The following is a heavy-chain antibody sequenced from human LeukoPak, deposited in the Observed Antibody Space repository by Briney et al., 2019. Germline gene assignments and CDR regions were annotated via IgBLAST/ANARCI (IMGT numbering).Heavy chain of an antibody. J-gene: IGHJ6*03. CDR3: ARLLVWFYYMDV. V-gene: IGHV4-34*01. CDR2: TNHSGST. Sequence: PSETLSLTCAVYGGSFSGYYWSWIRQPPGKGLEWIGETNHSGSTNYNPSLKSRVTISVDTSKNQFSLKLSSVTAADTAVYYCARLLVWFYYMDVWGKGTTVTISS. D-gene: IGHD3-10*01. CDR1: GGSFSGYY.